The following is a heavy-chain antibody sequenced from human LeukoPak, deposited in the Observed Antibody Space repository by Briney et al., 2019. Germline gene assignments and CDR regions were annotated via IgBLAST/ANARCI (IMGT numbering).Heavy chain of an antibody. V-gene: IGHV4-34*01. J-gene: IGHJ4*02. CDR2: INHSGST. CDR1: GGSFSGYY. Sequence: SETLSLTCAVYGGSFSGYYWSWIRQPPGKGLEWIGEINHSGSTNYNPSLKSRVTISVDTSRNQFSLKLSSVTAADTAVYYCARGGMTIFGVVIGRAFDYWGQGTLVTVSS. CDR3: ARGGMTIFGVVIGRAFDY. D-gene: IGHD3-3*01.